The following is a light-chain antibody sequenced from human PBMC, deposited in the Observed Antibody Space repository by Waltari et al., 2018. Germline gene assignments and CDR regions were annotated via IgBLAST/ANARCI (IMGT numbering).Light chain of an antibody. Sequence: SYELTQPPSVSVSPGQTARITCSGVALPKKYIYWYQPKSGQAPVLVIYEDRKRPSGIPQRFSGSSSGTTATLTISGAQVEDEADYHCYSTDSSGNHRVFGGGTKLIVL. V-gene: IGLV3-10*01. CDR3: YSTDSSGNHRV. CDR2: EDR. J-gene: IGLJ2*01. CDR1: ALPKKY.